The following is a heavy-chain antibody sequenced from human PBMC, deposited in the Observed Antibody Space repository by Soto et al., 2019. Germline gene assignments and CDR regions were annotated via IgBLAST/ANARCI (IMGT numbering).Heavy chain of an antibody. V-gene: IGHV4-59*01. CDR2: IFYSGNS. CDR3: ARDSRCCGMDV. J-gene: IGHJ6*02. CDR1: GGSMRSYS. Sequence: QVELRESGPGLVKPSETVFLTCNFSGGSMRSYSWTWMRQSPGRGLEGLGNIFYSGNSKLNPSLRSRLNISVDTSKNKFALTLNSVTAADTAVYYCARDSRCCGMDVWGQVTTVTVSS.